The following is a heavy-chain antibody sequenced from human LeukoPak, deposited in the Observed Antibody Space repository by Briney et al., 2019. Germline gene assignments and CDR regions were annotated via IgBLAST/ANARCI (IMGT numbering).Heavy chain of an antibody. V-gene: IGHV1-8*01. D-gene: IGHD2-2*02. CDR3: ARMYCGGTSCYRDYFYHMDV. Sequence: ASVKVSCKASGYSFTGYDINWMRQAPGQGLEWMGWMNPNTGSTGYAQKFQGRVTLARNISITTAYMELSRLGPEDTAVYYCARMYCGGTSCYRDYFYHMDVWGKGITVAVSS. CDR1: GYSFTGYD. J-gene: IGHJ6*03. CDR2: MNPNTGST.